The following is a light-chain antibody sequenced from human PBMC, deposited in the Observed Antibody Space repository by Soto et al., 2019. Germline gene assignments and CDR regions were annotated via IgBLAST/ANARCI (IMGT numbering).Light chain of an antibody. Sequence: EIVITHSPDTLSLSPLEISSLSCMSSQSVSSNVDWYQQKAGQAPRLLIYGASIRATDIPARISGSGSGTEFTLTISSLHSEDFALYYCQQYNNWPPITFGQGTRLEIK. V-gene: IGKV3D-15*01. CDR2: GAS. CDR1: QSVSSN. J-gene: IGKJ5*01. CDR3: QQYNNWPPIT.